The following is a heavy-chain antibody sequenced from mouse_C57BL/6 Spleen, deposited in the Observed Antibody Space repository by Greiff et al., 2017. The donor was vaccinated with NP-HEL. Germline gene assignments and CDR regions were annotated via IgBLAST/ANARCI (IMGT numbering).Heavy chain of an antibody. D-gene: IGHD1-1*01. CDR2: IDPSDSYT. J-gene: IGHJ4*01. Sequence: QVQLQQPGAELVKPGASVKLSCKASGYTFTSYWMQWVKQRPGQGLEWIGEIDPSDSYTNYNQKFKGKATLTVDTSSSTAYMQLSSLTSEDSAVYYCAKVYGSSYDYAMDYWSQGTSVTVSS. CDR3: AKVYGSSYDYAMDY. V-gene: IGHV1-50*01. CDR1: GYTFTSYW.